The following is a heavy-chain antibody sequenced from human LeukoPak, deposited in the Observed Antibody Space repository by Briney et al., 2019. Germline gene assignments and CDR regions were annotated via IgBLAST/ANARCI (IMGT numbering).Heavy chain of an antibody. CDR1: GGSISSSIYY. D-gene: IGHD6-6*01. V-gene: IGHV4-39*07. CDR3: ARDPSYSSSSDAFDI. J-gene: IGHJ3*02. CDR2: IYYSGST. Sequence: SETLSLTCAVSGGSISSSIYYWGWIRQPPGKGLEWIGSIYYSGSTYYNPSLKSRVTISVDTSKNQFSLKLSSVTAADTAVYYCARDPSYSSSSDAFDIWGQGTTVTVSS.